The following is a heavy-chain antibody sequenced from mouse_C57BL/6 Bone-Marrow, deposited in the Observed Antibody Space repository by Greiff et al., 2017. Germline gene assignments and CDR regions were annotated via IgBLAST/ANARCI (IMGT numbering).Heavy chain of an antibody. Sequence: VQLQQSGAELVRPGASVKLSCTASGFNIKDDYMHWVKPRPEQGLEWIGWIDPENGDTEYASKFQGKATITADTSSNTAYLQLSSLTSEDTAVYYCTTTMGVAYWGQGTTLTVSS. CDR1: GFNIKDDY. CDR2: IDPENGDT. V-gene: IGHV14-4*01. J-gene: IGHJ2*01. CDR3: TTTMGVAY. D-gene: IGHD1-1*02.